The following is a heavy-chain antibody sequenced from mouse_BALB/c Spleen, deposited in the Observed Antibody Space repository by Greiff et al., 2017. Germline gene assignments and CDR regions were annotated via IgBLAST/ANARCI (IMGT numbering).Heavy chain of an antibody. Sequence: QVQLQQPGAELVKPGTSVKLSCKASGYNFTSYWINWVKLRPGQGLEWIGDIYPGSGSTNYNEKFKSKATLTVDTSSSTAYMQLSSLASEDSALYYCASISSYVGGYAMDDWGQGTSGTVSS. CDR2: IYPGSGST. V-gene: IGHV1-55*01. CDR3: ASISSYVGGYAMDD. D-gene: IGHD1-1*01. CDR1: GYNFTSYW. J-gene: IGHJ4*01.